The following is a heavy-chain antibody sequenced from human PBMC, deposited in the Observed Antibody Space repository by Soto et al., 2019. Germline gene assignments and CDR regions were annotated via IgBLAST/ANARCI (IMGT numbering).Heavy chain of an antibody. Sequence: QVQLQESGPGLVKPSQTLSLTCTVSGGSISSGGYYWSWIRQHPGKGLEWIGYIYYSGSTYYNPSLKRRVTISVDTSKNQFSLKLSSVTAADTAVYYCARDRYDYIWGSYRFDYWGQGTLVTVSS. CDR1: GGSISSGGYY. CDR2: IYYSGST. D-gene: IGHD3-16*02. J-gene: IGHJ4*02. V-gene: IGHV4-31*03. CDR3: ARDRYDYIWGSYRFDY.